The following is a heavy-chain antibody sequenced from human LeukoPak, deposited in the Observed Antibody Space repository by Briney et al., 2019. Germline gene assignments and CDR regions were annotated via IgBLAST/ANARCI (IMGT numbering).Heavy chain of an antibody. V-gene: IGHV4-34*01. CDR1: GGSFSGYY. D-gene: IGHD3-3*01. Sequence: PSETLSLTCAVYGGSFSGYYWSWIRQPPGKGLEWIGEINHSGSTNYNPSLESRVTISVDTSKNQFSLKLSSVTAADTAVYYCARGGMTIFGVVIGRAFDYWGQGTLVTVSS. CDR3: ARGGMTIFGVVIGRAFDY. J-gene: IGHJ4*02. CDR2: INHSGST.